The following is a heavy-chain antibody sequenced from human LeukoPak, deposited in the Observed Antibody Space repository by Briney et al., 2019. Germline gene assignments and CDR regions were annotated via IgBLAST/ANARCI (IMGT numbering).Heavy chain of an antibody. Sequence: SETLSLTCAVSGGSFGSYSWSWIRQPPGKGLEWIGEINQSGNANYNPSLESRLAMSLDTSRNYFSLNLTSVTAADTAVYYCAKPIYRSGTGGFQHWGQGSLVTVSS. CDR2: INQSGNA. D-gene: IGHD3-3*01. CDR3: AKPIYRSGTGGFQH. V-gene: IGHV4-34*01. J-gene: IGHJ1*01. CDR1: GGSFGSYS.